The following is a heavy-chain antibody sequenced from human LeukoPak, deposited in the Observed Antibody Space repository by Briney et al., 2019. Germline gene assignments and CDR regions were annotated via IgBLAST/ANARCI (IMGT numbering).Heavy chain of an antibody. Sequence: GGSLRLSCAASGFTFSSYSMNWVRQAPGKGLEWVSSISSSSSYIYYADSVKGRFTISRDNSKNTLYLQMNSLRAEDTAVYYCARDSGFSGTQRGEYWGQGTLVTVSS. J-gene: IGHJ4*02. CDR1: GFTFSSYS. CDR3: ARDSGFSGTQRGEY. V-gene: IGHV3-21*01. D-gene: IGHD3/OR15-3a*01. CDR2: ISSSSSYI.